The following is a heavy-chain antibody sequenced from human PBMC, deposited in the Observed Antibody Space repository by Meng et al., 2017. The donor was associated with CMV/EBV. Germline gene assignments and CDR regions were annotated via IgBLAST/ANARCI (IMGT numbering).Heavy chain of an antibody. J-gene: IGHJ4*02. CDR2: IYYSGST. CDR1: GGSSSSGDYY. CDR3: AREGDNPFDY. D-gene: IGHD2-21*02. V-gene: IGHV4-30-4*08. Sequence: VELEALVPGLVQPSQTLSLTCPFSGGSSSSGDYYWSWIRQPPGKGLEWIGYIYYSGSTYYNPSLKSRVTISVDTSKNQFSLKLSSVTAADTAVYYCAREGDNPFDYWGQGTLVTGSS.